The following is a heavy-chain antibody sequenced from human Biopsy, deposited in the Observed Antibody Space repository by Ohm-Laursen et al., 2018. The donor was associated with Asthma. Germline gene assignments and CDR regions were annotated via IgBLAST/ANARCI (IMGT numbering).Heavy chain of an antibody. CDR2: IYYSGRT. V-gene: IGHV4-39*02. CDR1: GDAMSTSGSY. J-gene: IGHJ2*01. CDR3: ARAVSSSSYWYLDL. Sequence: SDTLSLTCIVSGDAMSTSGSYWGWIRQSPGKGLEWIGSIYYSGRTYYNPSLESRVTISADTSKNHFPLKVTSVTAADTAVYYCARAVSSSSYWYLDLWGRGDLVTVSS. D-gene: IGHD6-6*01.